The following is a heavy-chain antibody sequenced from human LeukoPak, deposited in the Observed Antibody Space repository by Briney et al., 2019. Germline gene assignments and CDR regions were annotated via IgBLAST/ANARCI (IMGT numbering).Heavy chain of an antibody. V-gene: IGHV3-20*04. CDR1: GYTFKDHG. Sequence: GGSLRLSCAASGYTFKDHGMSWVRQAPGKGLEWVSGINWNGGSTDFADTVKGRFIITRDNTKNSLYLHMNRLGDEDTALYYCWGGDSNGWYFDCWGQGPLVTVSS. CDR3: WGGDSNGWYFDC. J-gene: IGHJ4*02. CDR2: INWNGGST. D-gene: IGHD6-19*01.